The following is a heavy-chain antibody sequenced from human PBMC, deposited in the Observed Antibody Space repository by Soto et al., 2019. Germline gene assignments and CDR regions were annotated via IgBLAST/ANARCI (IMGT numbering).Heavy chain of an antibody. CDR3: TTGLPLSIAARHFDY. Sequence: GGSLRLSCAASGFTFSNAWMSWVRQAPGKGLEWVGRIKSKTDGGTTDYAAPVKGRFTISRDDSKNTLYLQMHSLKTEDTAVYHCTTGLPLSIAARHFDYWGQGTLVTVSS. D-gene: IGHD6-6*01. CDR2: IKSKTDGGTT. CDR1: GFTFSNAW. J-gene: IGHJ4*02. V-gene: IGHV3-15*01.